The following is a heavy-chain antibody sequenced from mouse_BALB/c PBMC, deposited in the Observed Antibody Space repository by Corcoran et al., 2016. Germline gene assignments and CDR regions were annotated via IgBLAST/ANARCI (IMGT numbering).Heavy chain of an antibody. CDR2: IDPANGNT. J-gene: IGHJ1*01. V-gene: IGHV14-3*02. CDR3: ARWDWYFDV. Sequence: EVQLQQSGAELVKPGASVKSSCTASGFNIKDTYMHWVKQRPEQGLEWIGRIDPANGNTKYDPKFQGKATITADTSSNTAYLQLSSLTSEDTAVYYCARWDWYFDVWGAGTTVTVS. CDR1: GFNIKDTY.